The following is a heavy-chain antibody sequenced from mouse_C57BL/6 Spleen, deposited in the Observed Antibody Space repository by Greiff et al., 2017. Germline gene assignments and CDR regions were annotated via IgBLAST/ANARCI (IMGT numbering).Heavy chain of an antibody. CDR1: GYTFTSYW. Sequence: VQLQQPGAELVKPGASVKVSCKASGYTFTSYWMHWVKQRPGQGLEWIGRIHPSDSDTNYNQKFKGKATLTADKSSSPAYMQLSSLTSEDSAVXYCAMCGDSFAYGGQGTLVTVSS. D-gene: IGHD2-13*01. CDR3: AMCGDSFAY. J-gene: IGHJ3*01. V-gene: IGHV1-74*01. CDR2: IHPSDSDT.